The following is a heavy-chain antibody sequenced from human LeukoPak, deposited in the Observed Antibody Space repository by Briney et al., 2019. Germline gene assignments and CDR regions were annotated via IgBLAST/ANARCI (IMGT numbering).Heavy chain of an antibody. CDR1: GYSFTSYW. Sequence: KLGESLKTCCMGSGYSFTSYWIGCVRQMPGKGLGWMGIIYPGDSDTRYSPSCQGPVPISVDKSINTAYLQWSSLKASDTAMYYCARHRSPGGSDQREFDYWGQGTLVTVSS. CDR3: ARHRSPGGSDQREFDY. V-gene: IGHV5-51*01. J-gene: IGHJ4*02. CDR2: IYPGDSDT. D-gene: IGHD1-26*01.